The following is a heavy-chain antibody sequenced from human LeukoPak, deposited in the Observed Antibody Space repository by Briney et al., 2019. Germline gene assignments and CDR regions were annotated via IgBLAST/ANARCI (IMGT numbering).Heavy chain of an antibody. CDR1: GGSISSSSYY. CDR3: AGSIVVVVGYFQH. V-gene: IGHV4-39*01. D-gene: IGHD3-22*01. Sequence: PSAALSRTCTVSGGSISSSSYYWGWIRQPPGKGLEWIGSIYYSGSTYYNPSLKSRVTISVDTSKNQFSLKLSSVTAADTAVYYCAGSIVVVVGYFQHWGQGTLVTVSS. CDR2: IYYSGST. J-gene: IGHJ1*01.